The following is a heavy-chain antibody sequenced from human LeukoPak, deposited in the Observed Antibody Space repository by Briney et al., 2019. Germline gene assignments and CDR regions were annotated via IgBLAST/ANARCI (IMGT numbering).Heavy chain of an antibody. V-gene: IGHV3-30*18. CDR1: GFTFSSYG. CDR2: ISYDGSNK. CDR3: AKPPDNYYYYYGMDV. Sequence: PGGSLRLSCAASGFTFSSYGMHWVRQAPGKGLQWVAVISYDGSNKYYADSVKGRFTISRDNSKNTLYLQMNSLRAEDTAVYYCAKPPDNYYYYYGMDVWGQGTTVTVSS. J-gene: IGHJ6*02.